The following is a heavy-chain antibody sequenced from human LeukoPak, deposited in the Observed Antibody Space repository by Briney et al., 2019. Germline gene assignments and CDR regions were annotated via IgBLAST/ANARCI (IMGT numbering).Heavy chain of an antibody. D-gene: IGHD4-23*01. CDR2: INQDGSAK. CDR1: GFTFSSYW. J-gene: IGHJ4*02. V-gene: IGHV3-7*01. Sequence: QPGGSLRLSCAASGFTFSSYWMNRVRQAPGKGLEWVANINQDGSAKYYVDSVKGRFTFSRDNAMNSLFLQMNSLRAEDTAVYYCARDVHGGAFDYWGQGTLVTVSS. CDR3: ARDVHGGAFDY.